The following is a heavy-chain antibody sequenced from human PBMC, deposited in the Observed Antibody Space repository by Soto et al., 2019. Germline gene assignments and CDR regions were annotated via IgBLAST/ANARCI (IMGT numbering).Heavy chain of an antibody. J-gene: IGHJ4*02. CDR3: AKGPTRWLEVLLDY. D-gene: IGHD6-19*01. CDR1: EFTFSIFG. V-gene: IGHV3-30*18. Sequence: QVQLVESRGGVVQPGRSLRLSCAASEFTFSIFGMHWVRHAPGKGLEWVGLISYDGSQKLYADYVKGRFTITRDNSENTVYLQMNRLRAEDTAVYYCAKGPTRWLEVLLDYWGQGVLVTVSS. CDR2: ISYDGSQK.